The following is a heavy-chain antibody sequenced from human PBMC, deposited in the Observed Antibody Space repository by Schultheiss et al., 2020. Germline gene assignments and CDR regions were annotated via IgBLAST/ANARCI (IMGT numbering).Heavy chain of an antibody. J-gene: IGHJ4*02. D-gene: IGHD2-15*01. Sequence: GGSLRLSCAASGFTFSSYSMNWVRQAPGKGLEWVSSISSSSSYIYYADSVKGRFTISRDNAKNSLYLQMNSLRAEDTAVYYCARGGYCSGGSCYPGWEFDYWGQGTLVTGSS. CDR3: ARGGYCSGGSCYPGWEFDY. CDR2: ISSSSSYI. V-gene: IGHV3-21*01. CDR1: GFTFSSYS.